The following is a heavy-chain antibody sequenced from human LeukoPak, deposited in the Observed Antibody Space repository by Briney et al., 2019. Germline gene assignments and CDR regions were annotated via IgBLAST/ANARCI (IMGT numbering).Heavy chain of an antibody. Sequence: GGSLRLSCAVSGFPFSIYEMNWVRQAPGKGLEWVSNIGSSGTTIYYADSVKGRFTISRDNSKNTLYLQMNSLRAEDTAVYYCAKDSYPHELLGVGYLDYWGQGTLVTVSS. CDR3: AKDSYPHELLGVGYLDY. V-gene: IGHV3-48*03. CDR2: IGSSGTTI. D-gene: IGHD1-26*01. J-gene: IGHJ4*02. CDR1: GFPFSIYE.